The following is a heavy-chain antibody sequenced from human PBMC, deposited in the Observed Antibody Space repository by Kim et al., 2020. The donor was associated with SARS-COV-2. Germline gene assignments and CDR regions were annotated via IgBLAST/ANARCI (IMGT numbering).Heavy chain of an antibody. CDR3: AKDLSFGYSNSRFDY. CDR1: GFTFSSYG. Sequence: GGSLRLSCAASGFTFSSYGMHWVRQAPGKGLEWVAVIWYDGSNKYYADSVKGRFTISRDNSKNTLYLQMNSLRAEDTAVYYCAKDLSFGYSNSRFDYWGQGTLVTVSS. V-gene: IGHV3-33*06. D-gene: IGHD6-13*01. CDR2: IWYDGSNK. J-gene: IGHJ4*02.